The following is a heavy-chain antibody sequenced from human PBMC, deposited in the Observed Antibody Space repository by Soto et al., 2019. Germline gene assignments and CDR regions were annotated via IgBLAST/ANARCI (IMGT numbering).Heavy chain of an antibody. Sequence: PSETLSLTCAVYGGSFSGYYWSWIRQPPGKGLEWIGEINHSGSTNYNPSLKSRVTISVDTSKNQFSLKLSSVTAADTAVYYCARAPSSSPDYWGQGTLVTVSS. V-gene: IGHV4-34*01. J-gene: IGHJ4*02. CDR1: GGSFSGYY. CDR2: INHSGST. D-gene: IGHD6-6*01. CDR3: ARAPSSSPDY.